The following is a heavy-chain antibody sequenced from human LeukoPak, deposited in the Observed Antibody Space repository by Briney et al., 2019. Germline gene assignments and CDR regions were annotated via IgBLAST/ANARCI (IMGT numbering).Heavy chain of an antibody. CDR2: INPSSGGT. V-gene: IGHV1-2*02. CDR1: GYTFTGYY. CDR3: ARDISSSGKVWFDP. J-gene: IGHJ5*02. Sequence: ASVKVSCKASGYTFTGYYMHWLRQAPGQGLEWMGWINPSSGGTNYAQNFQGRVTMTRDTSISTAYMELSRLRSDDTAVYYCARDISSSGKVWFDPWGQGTLVTVSS. D-gene: IGHD6-6*01.